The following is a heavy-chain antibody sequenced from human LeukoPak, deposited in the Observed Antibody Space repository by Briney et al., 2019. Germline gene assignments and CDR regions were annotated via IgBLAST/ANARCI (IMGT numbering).Heavy chain of an antibody. CDR3: ARRAAIRVAGTSDSFDI. D-gene: IGHD1-7*01. Sequence: ASVKVSCKASGYTFTSYGISWVRQAPGQGLEWIGWISAYNGNTNYAQKLQGRVTMTTDTPTSTAYMELRSLRSDDTAVYYCARRAAIRVAGTSDSFDIWGQGTMVTVSS. CDR2: ISAYNGNT. V-gene: IGHV1-18*01. CDR1: GYTFTSYG. J-gene: IGHJ3*02.